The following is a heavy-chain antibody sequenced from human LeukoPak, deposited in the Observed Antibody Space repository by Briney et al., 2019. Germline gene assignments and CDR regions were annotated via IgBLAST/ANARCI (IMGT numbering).Heavy chain of an antibody. CDR2: ISSSSSTI. V-gene: IGHV3-48*01. CDR1: GFTFSSYS. Sequence: GGSLRLSCAASGFTFSSYSMNWVRQAPGKGLEWVSYISSSSSTIYYADSVKGRFTISRDSAKNSLYLQMNSLRAEDTAVYYCARVNDSSGYSEDYWGQGTLVTVSS. J-gene: IGHJ4*02. CDR3: ARVNDSSGYSEDY. D-gene: IGHD3-22*01.